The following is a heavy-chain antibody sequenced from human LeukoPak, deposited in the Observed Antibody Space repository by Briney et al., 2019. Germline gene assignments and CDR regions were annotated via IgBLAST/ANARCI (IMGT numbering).Heavy chain of an antibody. V-gene: IGHV3-43*01. CDR3: ATERHRYFDH. CDR1: GFTFGDNT. Sequence: GGSLRLSCAASGFTFGDNTMHWVRQVPGKGLEWVSLITRDGGSTFYTDSVKGRFTITRDNNRNSLDLQMNSLRTEDTALYYCATERHRYFDHWGQGTLVTVSS. J-gene: IGHJ4*02. CDR2: ITRDGGST.